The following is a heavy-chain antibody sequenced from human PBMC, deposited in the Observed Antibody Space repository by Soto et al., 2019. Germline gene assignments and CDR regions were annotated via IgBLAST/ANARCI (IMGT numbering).Heavy chain of an antibody. D-gene: IGHD6-19*01. CDR1: GFTFSSYG. J-gene: IGHJ6*02. Sequence: GGSPRLSCAASGFTFSSYGMHWVRQAPGKGLERVAVIWYDGSNKYYADSVKGRFTISRDNSKNTLYLQMNSLRAEDTAVYYCARDLYSSGWYGYYYYYGMDIWGRGTTVTDTS. CDR2: IWYDGSNK. V-gene: IGHV3-33*01. CDR3: ARDLYSSGWYGYYYYYGMDI.